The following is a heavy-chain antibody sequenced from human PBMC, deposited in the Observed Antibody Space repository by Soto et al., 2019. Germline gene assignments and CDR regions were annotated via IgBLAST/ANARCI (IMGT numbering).Heavy chain of an antibody. CDR3: ASRPDSSGWYYGMDV. CDR1: GYSFTSYW. V-gene: IGHV5-51*01. J-gene: IGHJ6*02. Sequence: GESLKISCKGSGYSFTSYWIDWVRQMPGKGLEWMGIIYPGDSDTRYSPSFQGQVTISADKSISTAYLQWSSLKASDTAMYYCASRPDSSGWYYGMDVWGQGTTVTVSS. D-gene: IGHD6-19*01. CDR2: IYPGDSDT.